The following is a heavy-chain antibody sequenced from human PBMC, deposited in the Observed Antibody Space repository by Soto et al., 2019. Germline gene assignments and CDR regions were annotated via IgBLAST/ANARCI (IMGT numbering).Heavy chain of an antibody. V-gene: IGHV3-74*01. J-gene: IGHJ5*02. Sequence: GGSLRLSCAASGFTFSTYWMHWVRQAPGKGLVWVSRINSDGSSTTYADSVKGRFTISRDNAKNTLYLQMNSLRAEDSAVFYCARVAGVNGNYVNWFDPWGQGTLVTVSS. CDR2: INSDGSST. CDR3: ARVAGVNGNYVNWFDP. CDR1: GFTFSTYW. D-gene: IGHD4-17*01.